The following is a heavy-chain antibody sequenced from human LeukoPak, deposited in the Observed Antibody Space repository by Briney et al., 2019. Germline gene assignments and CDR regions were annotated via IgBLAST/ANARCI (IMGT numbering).Heavy chain of an antibody. V-gene: IGHV3-23*01. D-gene: IGHD1-1*01. Sequence: PSETLSLTCTVSGGSISSTSYYWGWIRQPPGKGLEWVSRISSSGISTFYADSVKGRFTISRDNSRNTLYLQMNSLRAEDTALYYCAKNNDFDYWGQGTLVTVSS. CDR2: ISSSGIST. J-gene: IGHJ4*02. CDR1: GGSISSTSYY. CDR3: AKNNDFDY.